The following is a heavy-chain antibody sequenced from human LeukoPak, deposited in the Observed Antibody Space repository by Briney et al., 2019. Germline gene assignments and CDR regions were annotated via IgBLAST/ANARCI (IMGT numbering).Heavy chain of an antibody. CDR2: ISYDGSNK. CDR1: GFTFSSYW. D-gene: IGHD3-3*01. Sequence: PGGSLRLSCAASGFTFSSYWMSWVRQAPGKGLEWVAVISYDGSNKYYADSVKGRFTISRDNSKNTLYLQMNSLRAEGTAVYYCARELRFLEWLSYDYWGQGTLVTVSS. V-gene: IGHV3-30*05. J-gene: IGHJ4*02. CDR3: ARELRFLEWLSYDY.